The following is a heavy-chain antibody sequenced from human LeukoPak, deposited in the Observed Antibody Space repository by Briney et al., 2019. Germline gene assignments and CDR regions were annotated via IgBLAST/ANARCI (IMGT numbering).Heavy chain of an antibody. CDR1: GFTFSSYW. CDR2: INSDGSSP. V-gene: IGHV3-74*01. D-gene: IGHD2-2*01. CDR3: AREGIDIVVVPAAMLYYYYGMDV. Sequence: PGGSLRLSCAASGFTFSSYWMLWVRQAPGKGLVWVSRINSDGSSPSYADSVKGRFTISRDNAKNTLYLQMNSLRAEDTAVYYCAREGIDIVVVPAAMLYYYYGMDVWGQGTTVTVSS. J-gene: IGHJ6*02.